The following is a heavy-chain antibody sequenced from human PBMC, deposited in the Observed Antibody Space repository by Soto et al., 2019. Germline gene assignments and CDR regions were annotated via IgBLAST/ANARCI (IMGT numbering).Heavy chain of an antibody. Sequence: QVQLVQSGAEVKKPGASVKVSCKASGYTFTSYGISWVRQAPGQGLEWMGWISAYNGNTNYAQKLQGRVTMTTDTSTSTAYMELRSPRSDDTAVYYCARVASSGYYYWGYYFDYWGQGTLVTVSS. CDR3: ARVASSGYYYWGYYFDY. J-gene: IGHJ4*02. D-gene: IGHD3-22*01. CDR1: GYTFTSYG. V-gene: IGHV1-18*01. CDR2: ISAYNGNT.